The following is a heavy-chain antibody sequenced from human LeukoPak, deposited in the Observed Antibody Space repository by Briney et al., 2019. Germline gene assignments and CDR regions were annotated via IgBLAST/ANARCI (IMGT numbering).Heavy chain of an antibody. J-gene: IGHJ4*02. V-gene: IGHV4-34*01. CDR3: ARAWYSSGWYYDY. D-gene: IGHD6-19*01. CDR2: INHSGST. CDR1: GRSVSGHY. Sequence: PSPTLSLTYALYGRSVSGHYWSWIRQPPGKGMEWIGEINHSGSTNYNPSLKSRVTISVDTSKNQFSLKLSSVTAADTAVYYCARAWYSSGWYYDYWGQGTLVTVSS.